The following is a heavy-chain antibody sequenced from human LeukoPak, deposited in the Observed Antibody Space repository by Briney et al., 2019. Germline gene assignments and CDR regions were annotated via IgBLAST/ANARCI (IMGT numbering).Heavy chain of an antibody. D-gene: IGHD3-10*01. CDR1: GGSISNNSYY. CDR2: IYYSGST. CDR3: ARDSIWFGDPA. Sequence: SETLSLTCTVSGGSISNNSYYWGWIRQPPGKGLEWIGSIYYSGSTYYNPSLKSRVTISVDTSKNQFSLKLSSVTAADTAVYYCARDSIWFGDPAWGQGTLVTVSS. J-gene: IGHJ5*02. V-gene: IGHV4-39*07.